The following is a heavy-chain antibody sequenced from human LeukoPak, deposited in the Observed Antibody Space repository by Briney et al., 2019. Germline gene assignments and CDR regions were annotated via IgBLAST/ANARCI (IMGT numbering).Heavy chain of an antibody. D-gene: IGHD6-19*01. Sequence: GGPLRLSCAASGFTVTSNPMHWVRQTPGKGLEWVALISNDGSNQQYSDSVSGRFTISRDTSKNTVYLQMNSLRGDDTAVYYCARERGSSGRAGWFDPWGQGTLVTVSS. CDR2: ISNDGSNQ. J-gene: IGHJ5*02. V-gene: IGHV3-30*04. CDR1: GFTVTSNP. CDR3: ARERGSSGRAGWFDP.